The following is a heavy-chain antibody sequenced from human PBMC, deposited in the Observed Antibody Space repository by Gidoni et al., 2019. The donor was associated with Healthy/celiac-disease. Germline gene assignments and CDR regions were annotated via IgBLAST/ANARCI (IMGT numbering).Heavy chain of an antibody. V-gene: IGHV1-69*04. CDR1: GGPFSSYA. CDR2: IIPILGIA. J-gene: IGHJ6*02. D-gene: IGHD2-2*01. Sequence: QVQLVQSGAEVKKPGSSVKVSCKASGGPFSSYAISWVRQAPGKGLEWMGRIIPILGIANYAQKFQGRVTITADKSTSTAYMELSSLRSEDTAVYYCARVKRGYCSSTSCFTNIYYYYGMDVWGQGTTVTVSS. CDR3: ARVKRGYCSSTSCFTNIYYYYGMDV.